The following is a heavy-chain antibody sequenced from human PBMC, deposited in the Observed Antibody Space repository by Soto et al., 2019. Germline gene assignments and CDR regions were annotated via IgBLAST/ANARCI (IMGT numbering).Heavy chain of an antibody. CDR1: GGSISSYY. J-gene: IGHJ4*02. D-gene: IGHD4-17*01. CDR3: ARDKDRGYGYFDY. V-gene: IGHV4-59*01. CDR2: IYYSGST. Sequence: QVQLQESGPGLVKPSETLSLTCTVSGGSISSYYWSWIRQPPGKGLEWIGYIYYSGSTNYNPSLMSRVTISVGTSKNQFSLKLSSVTAADTAVYYCARDKDRGYGYFDYWGQGTLVTVSS.